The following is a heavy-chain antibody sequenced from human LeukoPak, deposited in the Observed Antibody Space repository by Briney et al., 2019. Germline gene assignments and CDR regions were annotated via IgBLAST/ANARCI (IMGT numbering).Heavy chain of an antibody. CDR1: GFTFSRYW. CDR2: IKSDGTYT. V-gene: IGHV3-74*01. D-gene: IGHD6-19*01. CDR3: ARDAEDSSGWGFDY. J-gene: IGHJ4*01. Sequence: GGSLSLSCAASGFTFSRYWMYWVRQAPGKGPVWVSRIKSDGTYTSYADSVKGRFTISRDNAKNTLFLQMSNLRAEDTAFYYCARDAEDSSGWGFDYWGHGTLVTVSS.